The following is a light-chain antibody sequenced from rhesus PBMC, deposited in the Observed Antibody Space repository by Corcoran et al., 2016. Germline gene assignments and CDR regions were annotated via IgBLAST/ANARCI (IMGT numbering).Light chain of an antibody. CDR3: QQYSSRPFT. CDR1: QGISSW. V-gene: IGKV1-22*01. CDR2: KAS. Sequence: DIQMTQSPSSLSASVGDTVTITCRASQGISSWLAWYQQKPGKAPKLLFYKASSLQSGVPSRCSGSGSGTDFTLTISSLQSEDFATYYCQQYSSRPFTFGPGTKLDIK. J-gene: IGKJ3*01.